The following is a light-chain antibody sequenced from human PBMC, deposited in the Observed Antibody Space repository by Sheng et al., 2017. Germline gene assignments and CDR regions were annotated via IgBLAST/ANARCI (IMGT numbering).Light chain of an antibody. Sequence: EIVLTQSPGTLSLSPGERATLSCRASQSVSGRFLAWYQQKPGQAPRLLIYDASTRATGVPARFSGGGSGTYFTLTISSLEPEDFAVYYCQQRSNWPVTFGQGTRLEIK. CDR3: QQRSNWPVT. J-gene: IGKJ5*01. V-gene: IGKV3D-20*02. CDR1: QSVSGRF. CDR2: DAS.